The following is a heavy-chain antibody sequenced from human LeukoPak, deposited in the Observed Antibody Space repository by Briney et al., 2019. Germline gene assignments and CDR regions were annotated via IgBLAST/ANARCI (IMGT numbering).Heavy chain of an antibody. Sequence: RGESLKISCKGSGYSFTNYWIGWVRQMPGKGLEWMGIIYPGDSDTRYSPSFQGQVTISADKSINTAYLQWSSLKASDTAMYYCARLEGYYYDSSGYFAYWGQGTLVTVSS. CDR2: IYPGDSDT. CDR1: GYSFTNYW. CDR3: ARLEGYYYDSSGYFAY. J-gene: IGHJ4*02. V-gene: IGHV5-51*01. D-gene: IGHD3-22*01.